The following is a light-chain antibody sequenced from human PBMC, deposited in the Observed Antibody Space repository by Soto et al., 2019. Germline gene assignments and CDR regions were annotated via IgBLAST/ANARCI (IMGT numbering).Light chain of an antibody. CDR2: EVS. CDR3: SSYAGSNNPPVV. CDR1: SSDVGRYNY. J-gene: IGLJ2*01. V-gene: IGLV2-8*01. Sequence: QSALTQPPSASGSPGQSVTISCTGTSSDVGRYNYVSWYQQHPGKAPKLMIYEVSKRPSGVPDRFSGSKSGNTASLTVSGLQAEDEADYYCSSYAGSNNPPVVFGGGTKLTVL.